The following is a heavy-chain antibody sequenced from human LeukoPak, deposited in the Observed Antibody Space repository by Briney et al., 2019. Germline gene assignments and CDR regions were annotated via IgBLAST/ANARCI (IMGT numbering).Heavy chain of an antibody. CDR1: GGSISSYY. CDR2: IYYSGST. CDR3: ARHASGNIAAAGTLDC. V-gene: IGHV4-59*08. D-gene: IGHD6-13*01. J-gene: IGHJ4*02. Sequence: KPSETLSLTCTVSGGSISSYYWSWIRQPPGKGLEWIGYIYYSGSTNYNPSLKSRVTISVDTSKNQFSLKLSSVTAADTAVYYCARHASGNIAAAGTLDCWGQGTLVTVSS.